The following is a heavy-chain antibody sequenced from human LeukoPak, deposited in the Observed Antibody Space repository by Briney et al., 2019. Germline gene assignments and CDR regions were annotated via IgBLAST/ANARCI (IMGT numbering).Heavy chain of an antibody. D-gene: IGHD6-19*01. J-gene: IGHJ6*03. CDR3: ARGQYSSGWARRTGHYYYYMDV. CDR1: GGSISSSSYY. Sequence: SETLSLTCTVSGGSISSSSYYWGWIRQPPGKGLEWIGSIYYSGSTYYNPSLKSRVTISVDTSKNQFSLKLSSVTAADTAVYYCARGQYSSGWARRTGHYYYYMDVWGKGTTVTISS. V-gene: IGHV4-39*07. CDR2: IYYSGST.